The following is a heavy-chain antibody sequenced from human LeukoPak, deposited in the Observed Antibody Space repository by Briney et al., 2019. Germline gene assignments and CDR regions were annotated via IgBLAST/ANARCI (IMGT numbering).Heavy chain of an antibody. CDR2: FIPILGTA. CDR1: GATFSDYA. CDR3: AAIPVFAVVLHQEPV. V-gene: IGHV1-69*10. J-gene: IGHJ6*04. D-gene: IGHD3-3*01. Sequence: SVKVSCKASGATFSDYALNWVRQAPGQGLEWMGVFIPILGTANSTQKFHDRLTITADISTNTAYMELSSLRSEDTAVYFCAAIPVFAVVLHQEPVWGKGTTVTVSS.